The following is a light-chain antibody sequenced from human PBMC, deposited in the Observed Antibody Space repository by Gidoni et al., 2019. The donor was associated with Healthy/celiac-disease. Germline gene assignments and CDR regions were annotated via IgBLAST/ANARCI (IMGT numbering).Light chain of an antibody. V-gene: IGLV2-14*01. Sequence: QSALTQPASVSGSPGQSITISCTGTSSDVGGYNYVSWYQQHPGKAPKLMIYDVSNRTSGVSNRFSGSKSGNTASLTISGLQAEDEAAYYCSSYTSSSTWVFGGGTKLTVL. J-gene: IGLJ3*02. CDR1: SSDVGGYNY. CDR2: DVS. CDR3: SSYTSSSTWV.